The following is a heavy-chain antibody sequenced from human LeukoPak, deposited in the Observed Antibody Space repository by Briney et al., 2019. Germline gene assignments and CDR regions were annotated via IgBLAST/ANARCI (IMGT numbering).Heavy chain of an antibody. CDR3: AKKTHGLAARSYYFDY. Sequence: GGSLRLSCAASGFTFSSYAMSWVRQAPGKGLEWVSAISGSGGSTYYADSVKGRCTISRDNSKNTLYLQMNSLRAEDTAVYYCAKKTHGLAARSYYFDYWGQGTLVTVSS. D-gene: IGHD6-6*01. J-gene: IGHJ4*02. CDR1: GFTFSSYA. CDR2: ISGSGGST. V-gene: IGHV3-23*01.